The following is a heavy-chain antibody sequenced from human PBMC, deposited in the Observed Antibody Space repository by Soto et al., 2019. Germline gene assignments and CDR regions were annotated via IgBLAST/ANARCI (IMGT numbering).Heavy chain of an antibody. CDR1: GLPHSNFV. J-gene: IGHJ4*02. CDR3: AKDAVYNDGLWLMDH. CDR2: IYGSGRGI. D-gene: IGHD2-21*01. Sequence: EVQLLESGGGLVQPGGSLRLSCTASGLPHSNFVMMWVRQAPGKGLECVSGIYGSGRGIEYADSVKGRFTISRDNSKNTVYLQMTDLRADDTAVYYCAKDAVYNDGLWLMDHWGQGTQVTVSS. V-gene: IGHV3-23*05.